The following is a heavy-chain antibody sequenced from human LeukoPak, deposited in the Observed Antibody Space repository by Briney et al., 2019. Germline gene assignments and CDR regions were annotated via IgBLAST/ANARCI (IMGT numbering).Heavy chain of an antibody. CDR2: INPNSGGT. V-gene: IGHV1-2*02. Sequence: ASVKVSCKASGGTFSSYAISWVRQAPGQGLEWMGWINPNSGGTNYAQKFQGRVTMTRDTFISTAYMELSRLRSDDTAVYYCARVPHSGYAVGWGQGTLVTVSS. J-gene: IGHJ4*02. CDR3: ARVPHSGYAVG. CDR1: GGTFSSYA. D-gene: IGHD5-12*01.